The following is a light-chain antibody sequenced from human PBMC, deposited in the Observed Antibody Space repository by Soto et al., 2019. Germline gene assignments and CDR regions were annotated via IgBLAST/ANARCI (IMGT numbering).Light chain of an antibody. CDR1: QDVGHF. CDR2: AAS. V-gene: IGKV1-9*01. Sequence: DIQLTQSPSFLFASVGDRVTITCRASQDVGHFLAWYQQKPGKAPKLLMFAASTLQSEVPARFRGSGSGTEFTLTITRLQPEDYATYYCQQLDSYLSFTFGGGTKVEIK. CDR3: QQLDSYLSFT. J-gene: IGKJ4*01.